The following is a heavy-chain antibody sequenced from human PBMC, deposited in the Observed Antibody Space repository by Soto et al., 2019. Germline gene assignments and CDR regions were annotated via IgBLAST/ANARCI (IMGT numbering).Heavy chain of an antibody. D-gene: IGHD1-26*01. CDR1: GQSFSGFY. J-gene: IGHJ4*02. CDR3: ARGVSVTLAVQGGAPDKNYFDS. Sequence: PSETLSLTGAVSGQSFSGFYWSWIRQSPGKGLEWIGEIDHSGITNHNTALKSRATMSVDTSKNQFSLKLRSVTAADTAVYYCARGVSVTLAVQGGAPDKNYFDSWSQGTLVTVSS. V-gene: IGHV4-34*04. CDR2: IDHSGIT.